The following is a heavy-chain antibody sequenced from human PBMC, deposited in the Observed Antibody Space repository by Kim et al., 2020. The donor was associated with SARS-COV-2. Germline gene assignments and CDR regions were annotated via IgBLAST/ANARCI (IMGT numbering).Heavy chain of an antibody. CDR2: INSDGRGT. CDR1: GFTFSSYG. D-gene: IGHD3-16*01. Sequence: GGSLRLSCAASGFTFSSYGLHWVRQAPGKGLVWVSRINSDGRGTPYADSVKGRFTISRDNPQNTQYLHMNSMRAEDTPVYYCVRALRGLDYCGQGSLVTV. CDR3: VRALRGLDY. V-gene: IGHV3-74*03. J-gene: IGHJ4*02.